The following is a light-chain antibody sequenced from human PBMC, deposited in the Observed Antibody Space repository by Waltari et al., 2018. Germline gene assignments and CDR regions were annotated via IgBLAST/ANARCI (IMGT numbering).Light chain of an antibody. Sequence: QSALTQPASVSGSPGQSITISCTGTSDAIGNYRSVSWYQQHSGRAPKLILYEVTNRPSGVSDRFSGSKSGNTASLTISGLQTEDEADYYCAAYASANTLLFGGGTQLTVL. V-gene: IGLV2-14*01. CDR2: EVT. J-gene: IGLJ2*01. CDR1: SDAIGNYRS. CDR3: AAYASANTLL.